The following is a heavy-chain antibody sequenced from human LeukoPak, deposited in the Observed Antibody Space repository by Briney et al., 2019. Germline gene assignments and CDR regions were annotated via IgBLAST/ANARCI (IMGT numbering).Heavy chain of an antibody. V-gene: IGHV1-2*02. Sequence: ASVRVSCKASGYTFTGYYMHWVRQAPGQGLEWMGWINPNSGGTNYAQKFQGRVTMTRDTSISTAYMELSRLRSDDTAIYYCARDYASLGSGDFDYWGQGTLVTVSS. CDR3: ARDYASLGSGDFDY. J-gene: IGHJ4*02. CDR2: INPNSGGT. D-gene: IGHD3-10*01. CDR1: GYTFTGYY.